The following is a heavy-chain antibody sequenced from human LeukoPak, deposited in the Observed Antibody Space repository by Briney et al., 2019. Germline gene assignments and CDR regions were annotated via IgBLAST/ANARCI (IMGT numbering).Heavy chain of an antibody. J-gene: IGHJ6*03. CDR2: IYYSGST. Sequence: SETLSLTCTVSGGSISSSNYYWGWIRQPPGKGLEWIGSIYYSGSTYYNPSLKSRVTIFVDTSKNQFSLKLSSVTAADTAVYYSSRLSYYNYYMDVWGKGTTVTVSS. V-gene: IGHV4-39*01. CDR1: GGSISSSNYY. CDR3: SRLSYYNYYMDV.